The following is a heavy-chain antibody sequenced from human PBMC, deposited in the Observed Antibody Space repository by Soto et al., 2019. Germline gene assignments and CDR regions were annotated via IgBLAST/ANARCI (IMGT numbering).Heavy chain of an antibody. CDR3: ARVVKAGDYGDYGRYYFDY. CDR1: GYTFTTYG. Sequence: QVQLVQSGAEVKKPGASVKVSCKASGYTFTTYGITWVRQAPGQGLEWMGWISAYSGNTNYAQKLQGRLTVTTDTATNTAYMDLRSLGSDDTAVYYCARVVKAGDYGDYGRYYFDYWGHGTLVTVSS. D-gene: IGHD4-17*01. CDR2: ISAYSGNT. V-gene: IGHV1-18*04. J-gene: IGHJ4*01.